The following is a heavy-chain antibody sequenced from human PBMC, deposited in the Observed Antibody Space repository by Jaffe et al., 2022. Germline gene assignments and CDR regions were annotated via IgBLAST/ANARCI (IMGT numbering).Heavy chain of an antibody. Sequence: QVQLQESGPGLVKPSETLSLTCTVSGGSISSYYWSWIRQPPGKGLEWIGYIYYSGSTNYNPSLKSRVTISVDTSKNQFSLKLSSVTAADTAVYYCARGATDAFDIWGQGTMVTVSS. V-gene: IGHV4-59*01. CDR2: IYYSGST. CDR3: ARGATDAFDI. CDR1: GGSISSYY. D-gene: IGHD5-12*01. J-gene: IGHJ3*02.